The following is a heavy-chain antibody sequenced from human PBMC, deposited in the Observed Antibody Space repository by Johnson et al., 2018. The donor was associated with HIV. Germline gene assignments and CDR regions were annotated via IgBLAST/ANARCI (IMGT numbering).Heavy chain of an antibody. D-gene: IGHD4/OR15-4a*01. CDR2: ISYDESNK. CDR3: ARGGASDAFDI. J-gene: IGHJ3*02. V-gene: IGHV3-30-3*01. CDR1: GFTFSSYA. Sequence: QVQLVESGGGVVQPGRSLRLSCAASGFTFSSYAMHWVRQAPGKGLEWVAVISYDESNKYYADSVKGRFTISRDNSKNTLYLQMNSLRAEDTAVYYCARGGASDAFDIWGQGTMVTVSS.